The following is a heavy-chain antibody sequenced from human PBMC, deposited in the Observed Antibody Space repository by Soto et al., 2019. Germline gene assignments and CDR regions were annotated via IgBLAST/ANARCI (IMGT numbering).Heavy chain of an antibody. V-gene: IGHV3-23*01. CDR1: GFTFSSYA. Sequence: GGSLRLSCAASGFTFSSYAMSWVRQAPGKGLEWVSAISGSGGSTYYADSVNGRFTISSDNSKNTLYLQRNSLRAEDTAVYYCAKVGADHVDTAMVGYYYGMAGWGQGTTVTGSS. D-gene: IGHD5-18*01. CDR2: ISGSGGST. CDR3: AKVGADHVDTAMVGYYYGMAG. J-gene: IGHJ6*02.